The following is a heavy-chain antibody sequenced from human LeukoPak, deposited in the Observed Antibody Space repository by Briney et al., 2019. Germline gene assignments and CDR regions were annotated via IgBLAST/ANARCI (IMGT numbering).Heavy chain of an antibody. Sequence: SETLSLTCTVSGGSISSYYWSWLRQPPGKGLEWIGYIYYSGSTNYNPSLKSRVTISVDTSKNQFSLKLSSVTAADTAVYYCARHKRYYDPMDFDLWGRGTLVTVSS. V-gene: IGHV4-59*08. CDR1: GGSISSYY. D-gene: IGHD3-22*01. CDR2: IYYSGST. J-gene: IGHJ2*01. CDR3: ARHKRYYDPMDFDL.